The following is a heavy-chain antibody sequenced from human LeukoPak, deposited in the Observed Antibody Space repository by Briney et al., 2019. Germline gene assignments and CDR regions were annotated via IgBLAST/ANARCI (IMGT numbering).Heavy chain of an antibody. CDR2: INHSGST. CDR3: ARDYGSGSYYSFDY. CDR1: GGSISSSSYY. V-gene: IGHV4-39*07. Sequence: SETLSLTCTVSGGSISSSSYYWGWIRQPPGKGLEWIGEINHSGSTNYNPSLKSRVTISVDTSKNQFSLKLSSVTAADTAVYYCARDYGSGSYYSFDYWGQGTLVTVSS. J-gene: IGHJ4*02. D-gene: IGHD3-10*01.